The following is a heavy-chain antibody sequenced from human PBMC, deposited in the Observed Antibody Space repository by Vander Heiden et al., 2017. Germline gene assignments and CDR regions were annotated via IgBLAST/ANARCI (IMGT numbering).Heavy chain of an antibody. CDR2: VGHDGSYI. CDR1: GLRFSGWG. Sequence: QVQLVDSGGGAVEPGGSLILAWAASGLRFSGWGMRGVRQTPGKGPEWVAVVGHDGSYIRYADSVKGRFTISRDNSKNTLYLQMNSLRAEDTAVYYCARDLGVGKYFDYWGQGTLVTVSS. D-gene: IGHD3-3*01. CDR3: ARDLGVGKYFDY. J-gene: IGHJ4*02. V-gene: IGHV3-33*01.